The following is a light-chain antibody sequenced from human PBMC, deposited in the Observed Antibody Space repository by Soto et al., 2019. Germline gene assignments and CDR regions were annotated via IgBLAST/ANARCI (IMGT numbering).Light chain of an antibody. CDR1: QDISNH. CDR2: DAS. J-gene: IGKJ5*01. V-gene: IGKV1-33*01. CDR3: QQYDNFPPIT. Sequence: DMQMTQSPSSLSASVGDRVTITCQASQDISNHLNWYQQKPGEAPELXMFDASNLEPGVPSRFSGSGSGTDFTLTISSLQPEDVATYFCQQYDNFPPITFGQGTRLEIK.